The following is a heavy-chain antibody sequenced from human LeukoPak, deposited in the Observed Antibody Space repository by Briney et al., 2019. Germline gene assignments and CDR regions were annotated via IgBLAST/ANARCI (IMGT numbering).Heavy chain of an antibody. Sequence: GGSLRLSCVASGFTFRSYEMNWVRQAAGKGLEWIAYIYSSGSTTYYADSVKGRFTVSRDNAKNSLYLQMNSLRVEDTAVYYCVRGGYGDYGRGSWGQGTLLTVSS. CDR1: GFTFRSYE. CDR2: IYSSGSTT. V-gene: IGHV3-48*03. J-gene: IGHJ5*02. CDR3: VRGGYGDYGRGS. D-gene: IGHD4-17*01.